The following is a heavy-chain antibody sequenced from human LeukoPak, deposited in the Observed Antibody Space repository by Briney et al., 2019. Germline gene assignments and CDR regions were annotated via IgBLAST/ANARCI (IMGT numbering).Heavy chain of an antibody. CDR2: MNPNSGNT. J-gene: IGHJ6*03. Sequence: GASVKVSCKASGYTFTSYDINWVRQATGQGLEWMGWMNPNSGNTGYAQKFQGRVTMTRNTSISTAYMELSSLRSEDTAVYYCARGIVVVVAATRGGRYYYYMDVWGKGTTVTISS. D-gene: IGHD2-15*01. CDR1: GYTFTSYD. V-gene: IGHV1-8*01. CDR3: ARGIVVVVAATRGGRYYYYMDV.